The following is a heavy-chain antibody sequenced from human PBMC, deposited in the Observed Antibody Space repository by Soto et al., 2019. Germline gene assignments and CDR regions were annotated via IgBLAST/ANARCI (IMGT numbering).Heavy chain of an antibody. D-gene: IGHD5-18*01. Sequence: QMQLVQSGPEVKKPGTSVKVSCKASGFTFTSSAVQWVRQARGQRLEWIGWIVVGSGNTNYAQKFQERVTITRDMSTSTAYMELSSLRSEDTAVYYCAAAGGIQLWLGWNYYYGMDVWGQGTTVTVSS. CDR3: AAAGGIQLWLGWNYYYGMDV. J-gene: IGHJ6*02. CDR1: GFTFTSSA. CDR2: IVVGSGNT. V-gene: IGHV1-58*01.